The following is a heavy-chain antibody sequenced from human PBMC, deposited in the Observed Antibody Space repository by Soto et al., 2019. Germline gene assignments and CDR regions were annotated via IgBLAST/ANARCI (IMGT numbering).Heavy chain of an antibody. J-gene: IGHJ4*02. V-gene: IGHV3-30*18. Sequence: QVQLVESGGGVVQPGRSLRLSCAASGFMFNSHVMHWVRQTPDKGLEWVARISPDGSEQQYADSVKGRLSVSRDNSKKTVNLQITSLRTEDTAVYYCVKDLSLSWTFDYWGQGALVTVSS. D-gene: IGHD3-10*01. CDR3: VKDLSLSWTFDY. CDR1: GFMFNSHV. CDR2: ISPDGSEQ.